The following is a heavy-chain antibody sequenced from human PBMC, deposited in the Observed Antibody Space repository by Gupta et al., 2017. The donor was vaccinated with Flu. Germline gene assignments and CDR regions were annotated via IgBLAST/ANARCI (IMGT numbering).Heavy chain of an antibody. V-gene: IGHV4-34*01. J-gene: IGHJ5*02. CDR1: GGSFSGHY. CDR2: IHQSGDT. CDR3: ARVGLPAYGSNGFDP. Sequence: YGGSFSGHYWTWIRQSPGKGLEWIGEIHQSGDTNYNPSLRGRVNISLDASKSQFSLSLRSVTAADTAVYYCARVGLPAYGSNGFDPWGQGTLVTVSS. D-gene: IGHD2-2*01.